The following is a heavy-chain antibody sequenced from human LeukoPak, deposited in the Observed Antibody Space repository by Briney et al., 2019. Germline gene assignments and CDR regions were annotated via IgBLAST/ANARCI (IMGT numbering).Heavy chain of an antibody. D-gene: IGHD1-26*01. J-gene: IGHJ4*02. CDR2: ISYDGSNK. CDR3: ARDRVGATDYFDY. CDR1: GFTFSSYA. Sequence: GMTLRLSCAASGFTFSSYAMHWVRQAPGKGLEWVAVISYDGSNKDYADSVKGRFTISRDNSKNTLYLQMNSLRAEDTAVYYCARDRVGATDYFDYWGQGTLVTVSS. V-gene: IGHV3-30-3*01.